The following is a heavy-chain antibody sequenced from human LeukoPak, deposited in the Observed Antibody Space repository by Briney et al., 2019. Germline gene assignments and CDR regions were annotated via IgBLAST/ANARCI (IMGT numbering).Heavy chain of an antibody. V-gene: IGHV4-4*02. Sequence: SETLSLTCVVSGDSIRNDYWWNWVRQPPGKGLGWIGEIYHSGSTNYNPSLKSRVSISVDKSRNQFSLKLTSVTAADTAVYYCARVDGSCSGGSCPSGNWFDPWGQGTLVTVSS. J-gene: IGHJ5*02. D-gene: IGHD2-15*01. CDR2: IYHSGST. CDR3: ARVDGSCSGGSCPSGNWFDP. CDR1: GDSIRNDYW.